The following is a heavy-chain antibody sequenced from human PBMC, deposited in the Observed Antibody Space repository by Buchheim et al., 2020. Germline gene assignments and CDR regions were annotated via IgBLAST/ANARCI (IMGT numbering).Heavy chain of an antibody. CDR2: INHSGST. D-gene: IGHD3-10*01. CDR1: GGSFSGYY. Sequence: QVQLQQWGAGLLKPSETLSLTCAVYGGSFSGYYWSWIRQPPGKGLEWIGEINHSGSTNYNPSLKSRVTISVTPSKNQFSLKLSSVTAADTAVYYCARDDYYGSGSSPFDYWGQGTL. V-gene: IGHV4-34*01. J-gene: IGHJ4*02. CDR3: ARDDYYGSGSSPFDY.